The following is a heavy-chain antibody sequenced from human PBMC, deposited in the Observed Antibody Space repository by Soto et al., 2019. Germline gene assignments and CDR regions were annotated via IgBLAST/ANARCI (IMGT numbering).Heavy chain of an antibody. CDR1: GYTFTSYD. J-gene: IGHJ5*02. Sequence: EASVKVSCKASGYTFTSYDINWVRQATGQGLEWMGWMNPNSGNTGHAQKFQGRVTMTRNTSISTAYMELSSLRSEDTAVYYCARGFSYYDILTGYYLSPPRFDPWGQGTLVTVSS. V-gene: IGHV1-8*01. CDR2: MNPNSGNT. CDR3: ARGFSYYDILTGYYLSPPRFDP. D-gene: IGHD3-9*01.